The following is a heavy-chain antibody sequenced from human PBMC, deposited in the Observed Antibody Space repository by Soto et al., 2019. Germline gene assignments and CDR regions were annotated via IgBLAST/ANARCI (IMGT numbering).Heavy chain of an antibody. CDR1: GFTFSDYY. V-gene: IGHV3-11*01. D-gene: IGHD2-8*01. J-gene: IGHJ4*02. Sequence: QVQLVESGGGLVKPGGSLRLSCAASGFTFSDYYMTWIRQAPGKGLEWVSYISNRGSPTYAESVKGRFTVSRANARNSVYLQMSTLRAADTAFYYHAQMEYGLYYSDYWGLGTPVTVSS. CDR3: AQMEYGLYYSDY. CDR2: ISNRGSPT.